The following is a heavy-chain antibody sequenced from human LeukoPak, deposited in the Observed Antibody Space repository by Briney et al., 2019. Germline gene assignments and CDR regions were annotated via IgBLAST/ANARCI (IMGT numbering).Heavy chain of an antibody. Sequence: SETLSLTCAVYGGSFSGYYWSWIRQPPGKGLEWIGEINHSGSTNYNPSLKSRVTISVDTSKNQFSLKLSSVTAADTAVYYCARDFFSGTVPGLVGYWGQGTLVTVSS. D-gene: IGHD6-19*01. CDR2: INHSGST. V-gene: IGHV4-34*01. CDR3: ARDFFSGTVPGLVGY. J-gene: IGHJ4*02. CDR1: GGSFSGYY.